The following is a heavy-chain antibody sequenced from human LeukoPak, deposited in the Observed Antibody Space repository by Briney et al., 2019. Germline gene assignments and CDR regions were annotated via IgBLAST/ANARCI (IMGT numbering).Heavy chain of an antibody. CDR2: IYYSGST. V-gene: IGHV4-59*01. J-gene: IGHJ5*02. D-gene: IGHD6-13*01. CDR1: GGSISSCY. Sequence: SETLSLTCTVSGGSISSCYWSWIRQPPGKGLEWIGYIYYSGSTNYNPSLKSRVTISVDTSKNQFSLKLSSVTAADTAVYYCARDHSSSWYSIWFDPWGQGTLDTVSS. CDR3: ARDHSSSWYSIWFDP.